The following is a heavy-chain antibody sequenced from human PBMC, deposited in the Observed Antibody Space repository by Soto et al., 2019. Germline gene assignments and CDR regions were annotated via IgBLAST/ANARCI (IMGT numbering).Heavy chain of an antibody. V-gene: IGHV4-39*01. J-gene: IGHJ6*02. CDR1: GGSISSGGYY. CDR3: ATAGDIVVVPAAMDYYYYGMDV. D-gene: IGHD2-2*01. Sequence: SVTLSLTCTVSGGSISSGGYYWGWIRQPPWKGLEWIGSIYYSGSTYYNPSLKSRVTISVDTSKNQFSLKLSSVTAADTAVYYCATAGDIVVVPAAMDYYYYGMDVRGQGTTVTVSS. CDR2: IYYSGST.